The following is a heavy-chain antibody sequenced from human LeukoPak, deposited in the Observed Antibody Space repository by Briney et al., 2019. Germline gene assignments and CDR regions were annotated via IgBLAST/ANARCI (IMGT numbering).Heavy chain of an antibody. D-gene: IGHD3-16*02. J-gene: IGHJ4*02. CDR2: IKSKTDGGTT. Sequence: GGSLRLSCAASGFTFSNAWMSWVRQAPGKGLEWVGRIKSKTDGGTTDYAAPVKGRFTISRDDSKNTLYLQMNSLKTEDTAVYYCTTAWVYDYVWGSYRYTDYWGQGTLVTVSS. V-gene: IGHV3-15*01. CDR1: GFTFSNAW. CDR3: TTAWVYDYVWGSYRYTDY.